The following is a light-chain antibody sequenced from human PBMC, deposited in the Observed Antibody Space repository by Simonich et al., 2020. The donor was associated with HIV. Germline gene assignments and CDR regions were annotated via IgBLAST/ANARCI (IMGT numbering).Light chain of an antibody. V-gene: IGKV3-15*01. CDR1: QSVSSN. CDR3: QQYGSSPFT. CDR2: GAS. Sequence: EIVMTQSPATLSVSPGERATLSCRASQSVSSNLAWYQQKPGQAPRLLIYGASTRATGIPARVSGSGSGTEFTLTISRLAPEDFAVYFCQQYGSSPFTFGPGTKVDI. J-gene: IGKJ3*01.